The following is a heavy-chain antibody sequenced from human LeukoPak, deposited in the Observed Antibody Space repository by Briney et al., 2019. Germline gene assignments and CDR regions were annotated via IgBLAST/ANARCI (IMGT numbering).Heavy chain of an antibody. Sequence: GGSLRLSRVASGFTFDTFAMSWVRQAPGKGLEWVSGIGNTETYYADSVKGRFTISRDNSKSTIYLHMNNLRAEDTALYYCARDGQAFNSNWDCFEYWGQGTPVTVSS. CDR1: GFTFDTFA. CDR3: ARDGQAFNSNWDCFEY. D-gene: IGHD7-27*01. J-gene: IGHJ4*02. V-gene: IGHV3-23*01. CDR2: IGNTET.